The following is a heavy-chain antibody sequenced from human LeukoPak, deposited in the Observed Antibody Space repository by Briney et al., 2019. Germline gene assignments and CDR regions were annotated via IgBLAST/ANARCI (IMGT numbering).Heavy chain of an antibody. CDR3: ARGDNYDSSGYYLGRPLDY. CDR1: GFTFDDYG. CDR2: INWNGGST. V-gene: IGHV3-20*04. D-gene: IGHD3-22*01. Sequence: GGSLRLSCAAPGFTFDDYGMSWVRQAPGKGLEWVSGINWNGGSTGYADSVKGRFTISRDNSKNTLYLQMNSLRAEDTAVYYCARGDNYDSSGYYLGRPLDYWGQGTLVTVSS. J-gene: IGHJ4*02.